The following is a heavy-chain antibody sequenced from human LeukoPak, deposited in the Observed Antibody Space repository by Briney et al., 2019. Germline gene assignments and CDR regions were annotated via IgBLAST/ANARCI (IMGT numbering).Heavy chain of an antibody. CDR3: ARDPPTHYYDSSGYCDY. J-gene: IGHJ4*02. CDR1: GFTFSSYS. V-gene: IGHV3-21*01. D-gene: IGHD3-22*01. Sequence: GSLRLSCAASGFTFSSYSMNWVRQAPGKGLEWVSSISSSSSYIYYADSVKGRFTISRDNAKNSLYLQMNSLRAEDTAVYYCARDPPTHYYDSSGYCDYWGQGTLVTVSS. CDR2: ISSSSSYI.